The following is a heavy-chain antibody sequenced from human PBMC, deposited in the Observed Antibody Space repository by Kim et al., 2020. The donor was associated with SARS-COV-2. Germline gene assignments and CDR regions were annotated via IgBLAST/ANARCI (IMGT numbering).Heavy chain of an antibody. CDR1: GDSVSSNSAA. CDR2: TYYRSKWYN. Sequence: SQTLSLTCAISGDSVSSNSAAWNWLRQSPSRGLEWLGRTYYRSKWYNDYAFSVKSRITINPDTSKNQFSLQLNSVTSEDTAIYYCARDQGAFNVWGKGTTVTVSS. J-gene: IGHJ6*04. CDR3: ARDQGAFNV. V-gene: IGHV6-1*01.